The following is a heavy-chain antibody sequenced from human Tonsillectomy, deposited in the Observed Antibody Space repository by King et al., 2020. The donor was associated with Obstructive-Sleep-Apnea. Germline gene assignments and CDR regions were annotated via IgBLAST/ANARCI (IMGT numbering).Heavy chain of an antibody. V-gene: IGHV7-4-1*02. Sequence: VQLVESGSELKKPGASVKVSFKASGYTFTSYAMSWLRQAPVQRIEWMVGINTNTWNPTYAQGFTERFVFSLDSSVSTAYLQISSLKAEDTAIYYCAREGSAFDIWGQGTMVTVSS. J-gene: IGHJ3*02. CDR1: GYTFTSYA. CDR3: AREGSAFDI. CDR2: INTNTWNP.